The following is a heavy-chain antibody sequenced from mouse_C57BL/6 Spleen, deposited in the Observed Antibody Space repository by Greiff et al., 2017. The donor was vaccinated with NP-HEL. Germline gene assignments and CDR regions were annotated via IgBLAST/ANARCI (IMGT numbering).Heavy chain of an antibody. Sequence: QVQLQQPGAELVKPGASVKLSCKASGYTFTSYWMQWVKQRPGQGLEWIGEIDPSDSYTNYNQKFKGKATLTVDTSSSTAYMQLSSLTSEDSAVYYCARGGDYDERSPFDYWGQGTTLTVSS. V-gene: IGHV1-50*01. CDR2: IDPSDSYT. J-gene: IGHJ2*01. CDR3: ARGGDYDERSPFDY. CDR1: GYTFTSYW. D-gene: IGHD2-4*01.